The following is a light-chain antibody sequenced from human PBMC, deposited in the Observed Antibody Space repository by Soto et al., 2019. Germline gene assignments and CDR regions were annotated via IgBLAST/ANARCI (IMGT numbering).Light chain of an antibody. J-gene: IGKJ4*01. CDR1: QLISSW. Sequence: IQMTQSPSSVSASVGDSVTITCRASQLISSWLAWYQVKPGKAPKLLIYGASNRDSGVPSRFSGSESGTLFTLTFNSLMPEDFATYYCQQASSFPLTFGGGTTVEI. CDR3: QQASSFPLT. CDR2: GAS. V-gene: IGKV1-12*01.